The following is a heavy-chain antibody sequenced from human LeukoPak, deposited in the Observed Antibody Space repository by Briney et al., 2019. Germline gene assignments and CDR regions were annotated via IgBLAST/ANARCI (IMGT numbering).Heavy chain of an antibody. CDR3: ARELGSKDYYYYGMDV. CDR1: GYTFTSYG. V-gene: IGHV1-18*01. CDR2: ISGYNGNT. Sequence: GASVTVSCKASGYTFTSYGISWVRQAPGQGLEWMGWISGYNGNTKYAQKFQGRVTMATDTSTSTAYMELRSLRSDDTAVYYCARELGSKDYYYYGMDVWGQGTTVTVSS. J-gene: IGHJ6*02. D-gene: IGHD2-2*01.